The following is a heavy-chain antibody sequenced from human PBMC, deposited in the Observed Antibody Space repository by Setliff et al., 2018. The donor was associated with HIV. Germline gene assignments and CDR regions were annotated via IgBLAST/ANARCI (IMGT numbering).Heavy chain of an antibody. J-gene: IGHJ4*02. CDR1: GGSISSGGYS. CDR3: ARSEAYYDSSGYDY. V-gene: IGHV4-30-2*01. CDR2: ICHSGST. D-gene: IGHD3-22*01. Sequence: SETLSLTCAVSGGSISSGGYSWSWIRQPPGKGREWIGYICHSGSTYYNPSLKLRVTISVDRSKNQFSLKLRSVTAADTAVYYCARSEAYYDSSGYDYWGQGTLVTVSS.